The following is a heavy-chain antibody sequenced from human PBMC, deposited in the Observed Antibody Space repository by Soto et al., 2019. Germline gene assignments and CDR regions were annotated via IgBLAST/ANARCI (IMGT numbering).Heavy chain of an antibody. D-gene: IGHD4-17*01. V-gene: IGHV3-48*01. Sequence: EEQLVESGGGLVQPGGSLRLSCAASGFTFSNHVMNWVRQVPGRGLEWVSSINRDSNTFYADSVKGRFTISRDNAKDSLYLQMNSLRADDTAVYYCVNGDYYVGQGTLVTVSS. J-gene: IGHJ4*02. CDR2: INRDSNT. CDR1: GFTFSNHV. CDR3: VNGDYY.